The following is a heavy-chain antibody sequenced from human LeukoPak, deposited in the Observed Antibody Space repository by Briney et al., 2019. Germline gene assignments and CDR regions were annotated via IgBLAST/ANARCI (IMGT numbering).Heavy chain of an antibody. V-gene: IGHV3-15*01. CDR3: TAGPGKTDDDS. J-gene: IGHJ4*02. Sequence: GGSLRLSCAAYGFTFSDHHMDWLRQAPGKGLEWVGRVRTTAEGETTDYAAPVRGRFIISRDDSKNMVFLQMNRLETENTAIYYCTAGPGKTDDDSWGQGTLVTVSS. CDR1: GFTFSDHH. D-gene: IGHD2-2*01. CDR2: VRTTAEGETT.